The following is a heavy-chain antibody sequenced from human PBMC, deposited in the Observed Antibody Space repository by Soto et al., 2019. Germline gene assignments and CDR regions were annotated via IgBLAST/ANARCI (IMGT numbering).Heavy chain of an antibody. CDR3: TTDYSFVASVDY. J-gene: IGHJ4*02. CDR2: IKTKAHVETT. V-gene: IGHV3-15*07. D-gene: IGHD2-21*01. Sequence: GGSLRLSCAASGFTFSNAWMNWVRQAPGKGLEWVGRIKTKAHVETTDYAAPVKDRFTISRDDSRSTLYLQMNGLKTEDTAVYYCTTDYSFVASVDYWGQGTLVTVS. CDR1: GFTFSNAW.